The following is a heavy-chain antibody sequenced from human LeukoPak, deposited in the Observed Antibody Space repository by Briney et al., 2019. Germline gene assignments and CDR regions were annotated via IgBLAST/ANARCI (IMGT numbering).Heavy chain of an antibody. CDR1: GYTFTTYW. J-gene: IGHJ4*02. CDR3: ARTGYSSGWYWGFDY. CDR2: ILPGDSDT. Sequence: GESRKISSKASGYTFTTYWIGWVRQMPGKGLGWMGIILPGDSDTRYSPSFQGQGTISADKSISTAYQQWSSLKASDIAMYYCARTGYSSGWYWGFDYWGQGTLDSLPS. D-gene: IGHD6-19*01. V-gene: IGHV5-51*01.